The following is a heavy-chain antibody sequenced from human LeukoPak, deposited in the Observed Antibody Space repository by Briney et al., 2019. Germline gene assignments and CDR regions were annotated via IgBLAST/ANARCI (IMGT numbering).Heavy chain of an antibody. V-gene: IGHV3-33*06. Sequence: PGGSLRLSCAASGFTFSSYGMHWVRQAPGKGLEWVAVIWYDGSNKYYADSVKGGFTISRDNSKNTLYLQMNSLRAEDTAVYYCAKDSMDTAMVALAFDIWGQGTMVTVSS. CDR3: AKDSMDTAMVALAFDI. D-gene: IGHD5-18*01. CDR2: IWYDGSNK. CDR1: GFTFSSYG. J-gene: IGHJ3*02.